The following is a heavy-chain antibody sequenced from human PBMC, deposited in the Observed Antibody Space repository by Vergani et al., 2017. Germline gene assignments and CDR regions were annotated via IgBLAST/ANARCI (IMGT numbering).Heavy chain of an antibody. J-gene: IGHJ6*02. D-gene: IGHD6-13*01. CDR3: ARDPLYSTTWPFLHRDMDV. CDR2: FYTGGGT. V-gene: IGHV4-61*02. CDR1: GGSISSGSYY. Sequence: QVQLQESGPGLVRPSQTLSLTCTVSGGSISSGSYYWSWFRQPAGKGLEWIGRFYTGGGTSYNPSLKSRLTISVDTSKNQFSLQLSSVTAADTAVYYCARDPLYSTTWPFLHRDMDVWGQGTTVTVSS.